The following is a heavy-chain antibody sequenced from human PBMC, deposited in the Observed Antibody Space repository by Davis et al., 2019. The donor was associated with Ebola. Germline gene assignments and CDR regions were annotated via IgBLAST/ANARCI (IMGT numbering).Heavy chain of an antibody. CDR2: ISGSGGST. V-gene: IGHV3-23*01. CDR3: AKSGLSFGVVKYHYGMDV. CDR1: VITFSSYA. J-gene: IGHJ6*04. Sequence: GESLKTPCTDSVITFSSYAMTWVRQAPGKGLEWVSAISGSGGSTYYADSVKGRFTISRDNSKKTLYLQMNSLRAEDTAVYYCAKSGLSFGVVKYHYGMDVWGKGTTVTVSS. D-gene: IGHD3-3*01.